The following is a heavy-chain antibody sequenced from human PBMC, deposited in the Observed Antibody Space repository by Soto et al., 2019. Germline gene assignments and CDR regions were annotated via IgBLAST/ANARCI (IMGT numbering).Heavy chain of an antibody. Sequence: GGSLRLSCAASGFTFSNAWMNWVRQAPGKGLEWVGRIKSKTDGGTTDYAAPVKGRFTISRDDSKNTLYLQMNSLKTEDTAVYYCTTDPKHSGYDYYYGMDVWGQGTTVTVSS. CDR1: GFTFSNAW. CDR2: IKSKTDGGTT. D-gene: IGHD5-12*01. V-gene: IGHV3-15*07. J-gene: IGHJ6*02. CDR3: TTDPKHSGYDYYYGMDV.